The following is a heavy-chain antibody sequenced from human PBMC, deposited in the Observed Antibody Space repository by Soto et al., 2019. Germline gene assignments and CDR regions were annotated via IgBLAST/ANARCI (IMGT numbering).Heavy chain of an antibody. Sequence: QVQLVQSGAEVKKPESSVKVSCKASGGTFSSYAISWVRQAPGQGLEWMGGIIPIFGTANYAQKFQGRVKINADKSTSQAYMELRSLESEGTAVYYCARPSDYGDYDGYFDLWGRGTLVTVSS. J-gene: IGHJ2*01. CDR3: ARPSDYGDYDGYFDL. D-gene: IGHD4-17*01. CDR2: IIPIFGTA. V-gene: IGHV1-69*06. CDR1: GGTFSSYA.